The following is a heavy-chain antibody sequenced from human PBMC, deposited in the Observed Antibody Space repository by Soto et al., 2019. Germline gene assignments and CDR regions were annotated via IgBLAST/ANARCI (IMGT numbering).Heavy chain of an antibody. CDR3: ARHLGVTVAGTRWYFDL. CDR2: IYPGDSET. CDR1: GYKFTTYW. V-gene: IGHV5-51*01. D-gene: IGHD6-19*01. Sequence: EVQLVQSGPEVRKPGESLRISCETSGYKFTTYWIGWVRQMPGKGLEWMGIIYPGDSETRYNPSFQGQVTISADKSNNTTYLQWSSLKASDTAIYYCARHLGVTVAGTRWYFDLWGRGTLVTVSS. J-gene: IGHJ2*01.